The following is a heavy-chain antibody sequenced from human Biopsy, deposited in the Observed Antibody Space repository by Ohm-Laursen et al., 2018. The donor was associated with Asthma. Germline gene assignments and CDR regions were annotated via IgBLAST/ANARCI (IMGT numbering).Heavy chain of an antibody. CDR2: ISYDGSNK. Sequence: SLRLSCAASGFTFSSYGMHWVRQAPGKGLEWVAVISYDGSNKYYADSVKGRFTIPRDNSKNTLYLQMNSLRAEDTAVYYCASQSSGPDFWSGYYYFDYWGQGTMVTVS. V-gene: IGHV3-30*03. J-gene: IGHJ4*02. CDR1: GFTFSSYG. CDR3: ASQSSGPDFWSGYYYFDY. D-gene: IGHD3-3*01.